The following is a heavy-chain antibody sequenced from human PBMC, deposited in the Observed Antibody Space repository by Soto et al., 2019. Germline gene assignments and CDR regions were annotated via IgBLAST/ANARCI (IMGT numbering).Heavy chain of an antibody. CDR2: IYWKDDK. V-gene: IGHV2-5*01. D-gene: IGHD3-9*01. Sequence: GSGPTLVNPTQTLTLTCSFSGFSLNTGGGGVGWIRQPPGKALECLALIYWKDDKRYSPSLERRLTIAKDTYKHQVVLTMTNMDPVDTATYYCAHSDILTVYYDWWGQGTLVTVSS. CDR1: GFSLNTGGGG. J-gene: IGHJ4*02. CDR3: AHSDILTVYYDW.